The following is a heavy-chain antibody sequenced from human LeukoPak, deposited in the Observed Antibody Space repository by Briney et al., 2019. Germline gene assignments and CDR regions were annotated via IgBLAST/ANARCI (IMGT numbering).Heavy chain of an antibody. J-gene: IGHJ4*02. CDR2: ISSSSTI. CDR1: GFTFSSYS. D-gene: IGHD5-18*01. CDR3: ARDTVDTAMAFDY. V-gene: IGHV3-48*01. Sequence: GGSLRLSCAASGFTFSSYSMNWVRQAPGKGLEWVSYISSSSTIYYADSVKGRFTISRDNAKNSLYLQMNSLRAEDTAVYYCARDTVDTAMAFDYWGQGTLVTVSS.